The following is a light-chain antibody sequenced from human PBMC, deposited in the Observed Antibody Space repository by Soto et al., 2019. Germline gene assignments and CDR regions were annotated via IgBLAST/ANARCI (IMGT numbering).Light chain of an antibody. CDR1: QSVATN. CDR3: QQYNSWPRT. Sequence: EFVLTQSPATLSVSPGERATLSCRASQSVATNLAWYQQKPGQAPRLLIYGASSRATGIPARFGGSGSGTEFTLTITSLQSEDFAVYYCQQYNSWPRTFGQGTKVDIK. J-gene: IGKJ1*01. V-gene: IGKV3-15*01. CDR2: GAS.